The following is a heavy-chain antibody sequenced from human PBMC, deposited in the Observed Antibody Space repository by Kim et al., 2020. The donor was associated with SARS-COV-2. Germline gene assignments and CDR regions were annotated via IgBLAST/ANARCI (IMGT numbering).Heavy chain of an antibody. D-gene: IGHD3-10*01. CDR3: AKDPQAGYGSGSYHSP. J-gene: IGHJ5*02. Sequence: GGSLRLSCAASGFTFSSYGMHWVRQAPGKGLEWVAVISYDGSNKYYADSVKGRFTISRDNSKNTLYLQMNSLRAEDTAVYYCAKDPQAGYGSGSYHSPWGQGTLVTVSS. CDR1: GFTFSSYG. CDR2: ISYDGSNK. V-gene: IGHV3-30*18.